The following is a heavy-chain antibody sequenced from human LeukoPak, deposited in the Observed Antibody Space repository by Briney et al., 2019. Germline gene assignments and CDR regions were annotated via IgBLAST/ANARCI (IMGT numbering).Heavy chain of an antibody. CDR3: ARGYCSGGSCYSGSDY. CDR2: IIPIFGTA. Sequence: ASVKVSCKASGYTFTSYGISWVRQAPGQGLEWMGGIIPIFGTANYAQKFQGRVTITADESTSTAYMELRSLRSDDTAVYYCARGYCSGGSCYSGSDYWGQGTLVTVSS. J-gene: IGHJ4*02. CDR1: GYTFTSYG. D-gene: IGHD2-15*01. V-gene: IGHV1-69*13.